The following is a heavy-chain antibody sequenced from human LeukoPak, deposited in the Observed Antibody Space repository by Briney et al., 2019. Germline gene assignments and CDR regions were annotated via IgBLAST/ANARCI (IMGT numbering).Heavy chain of an antibody. CDR1: GDSVSSKY. Sequence: SETLSLSCTVAGDSVSSKYWNWIRQPPGKGLEWIAYIHSSGSIKYNPSLKSRVTISIDTSKNQISLRLDSVTAADTAAYFCARGDGVYQQYYYYMDVWGEGTTVTVSS. V-gene: IGHV4-59*02. CDR2: IHSSGSI. D-gene: IGHD4-17*01. J-gene: IGHJ6*03. CDR3: ARGDGVYQQYYYYMDV.